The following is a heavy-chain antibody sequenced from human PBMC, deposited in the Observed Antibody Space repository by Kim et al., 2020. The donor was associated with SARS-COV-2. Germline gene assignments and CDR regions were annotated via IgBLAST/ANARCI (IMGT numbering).Heavy chain of an antibody. J-gene: IGHJ6*02. CDR2: ISYDGSNK. CDR1: GFTFSSYG. D-gene: IGHD3-10*01. CDR3: AKDPGKYYGSGSYYSGMDV. V-gene: IGHV3-30*18. Sequence: GGSLRLSCAASGFTFSSYGMHWVRQAPGKGLEWVAVISYDGSNKYYADSVKGRFTISRDNSKNTLYLQMNSLRAEDTAVYYCAKDPGKYYGSGSYYSGMDVWGQGTTVTVSS.